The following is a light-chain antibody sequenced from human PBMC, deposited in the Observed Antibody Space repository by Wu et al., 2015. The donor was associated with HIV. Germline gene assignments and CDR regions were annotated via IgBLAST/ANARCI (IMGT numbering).Light chain of an antibody. CDR3: QQSNNWPRT. CDR2: DAS. J-gene: IGKJ5*01. Sequence: EIVLTQFPVTLSLSPGERATLSCRASQSVYSSLAWYQQKPGQAPRLLIYDASNRATGVPARFSGSGSGTDFTLTINSLEPEDFAFYYCQQSNNWPRTFGQGTRLEIK. V-gene: IGKV3-11*01. CDR1: QSVYSS.